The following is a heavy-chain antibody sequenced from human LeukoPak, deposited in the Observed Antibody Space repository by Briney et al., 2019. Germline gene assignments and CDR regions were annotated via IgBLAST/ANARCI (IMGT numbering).Heavy chain of an antibody. Sequence: GGSLRLSCAASGFTFSCYGMHWVRQAPGKGLEWVAFIRYDGSNKYYADSVKGRFTISRDNSKNTLYLQMNSLRAEDTAVYYCAKTTYSSSWYTSSWGQGTLVTVSS. D-gene: IGHD6-13*01. CDR3: AKTTYSSSWYTSS. CDR1: GFTFSCYG. V-gene: IGHV3-30*02. CDR2: IRYDGSNK. J-gene: IGHJ4*02.